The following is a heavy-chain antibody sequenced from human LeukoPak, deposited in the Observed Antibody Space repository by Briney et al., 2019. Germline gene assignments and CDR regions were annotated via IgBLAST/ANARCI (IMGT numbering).Heavy chain of an antibody. J-gene: IGHJ3*02. D-gene: IGHD4-17*01. CDR3: ARKTVTTFDI. CDR1: GFTFSSYE. Sequence: GGSLTLTFAASGFTFSSYERNWVRQAPGKGLEWVSYMSSSGSTIYYADSVKGRFTISRDNAKTSLYLQMNSLRAEDTAVYYCARKTVTTFDIWGHGTMVTVSS. CDR2: MSSSGSTI. V-gene: IGHV3-48*03.